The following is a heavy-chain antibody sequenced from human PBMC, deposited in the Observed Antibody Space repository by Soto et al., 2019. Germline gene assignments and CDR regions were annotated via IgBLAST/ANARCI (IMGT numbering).Heavy chain of an antibody. D-gene: IGHD3-22*01. CDR1: GGAFSTSG. V-gene: IGHV1-69*01. CDR3: ARDPRSGWAHDAFDV. CDR2: IIPIFGAP. J-gene: IGHJ3*01. Sequence: QVHLVQSGAEMKQPGSSVRVSCEASGGAFSTSGIGWVRQAPGQGLEWMGGIIPIFGAPTYAQRFQGRVMISADESTSTAYLDMRSVKSEDTATYYCARDPRSGWAHDAFDVWGPGTLIIVSS.